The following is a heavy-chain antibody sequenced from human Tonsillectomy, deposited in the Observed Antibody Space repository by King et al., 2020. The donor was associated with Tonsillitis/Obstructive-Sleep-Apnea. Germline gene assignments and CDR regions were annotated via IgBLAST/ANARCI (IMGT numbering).Heavy chain of an antibody. V-gene: IGHV3-9*01. CDR3: AKGGFLEWLLDY. CDR2: INWNSGTM. Sequence: VQLVESGGGLVQPGRSLRLSCAASGFTFDDYAMHWVRQAPGKGLEWVSGINWNSGTMGYAASVKGRFTISRDNAKNSLYLQMNSLRGEDTALYYCAKGGFLEWLLDYWGQGTPVTVSS. D-gene: IGHD3-3*01. J-gene: IGHJ4*02. CDR1: GFTFDDYA.